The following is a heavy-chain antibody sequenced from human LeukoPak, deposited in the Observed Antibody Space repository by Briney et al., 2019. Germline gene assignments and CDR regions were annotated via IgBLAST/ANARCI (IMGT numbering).Heavy chain of an antibody. CDR2: IYYSGST. J-gene: IGHJ5*02. Sequence: SETLSLTCTVSGGSISSYYWSWIRQPPGKGLEWIGYIYYSGSTNYTPSLKSPVTISVDTSKNQFSLKLSSVTAADTAVYYCAGRQGYCSSTSCSNWFDPWGQGTLVTVSS. D-gene: IGHD2-2*01. V-gene: IGHV4-59*01. CDR3: AGRQGYCSSTSCSNWFDP. CDR1: GGSISSYY.